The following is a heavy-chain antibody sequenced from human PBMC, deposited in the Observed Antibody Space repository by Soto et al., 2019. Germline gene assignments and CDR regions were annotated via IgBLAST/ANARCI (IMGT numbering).Heavy chain of an antibody. V-gene: IGHV4-34*01. CDR1: GGSFSGYY. J-gene: IGHJ4*02. D-gene: IGHD6-19*01. CDR3: ARGRTTFYSSGRIYFDY. Sequence: SSETLSLTCAVYGGSFSGYYWSWIRQPPGKGLEWIGEINHSGSTNYNPSLKSRVTISVDTSKNQFSLKLSSVTAADTAVYYCARGRTTFYSSGRIYFDYWGQGTLVTVSS. CDR2: INHSGST.